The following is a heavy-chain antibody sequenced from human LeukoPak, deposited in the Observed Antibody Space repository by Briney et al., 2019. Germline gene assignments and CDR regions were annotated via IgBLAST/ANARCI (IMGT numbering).Heavy chain of an antibody. CDR3: ARQGALVKGIDY. D-gene: IGHD6-13*01. CDR2: INPNSGVT. V-gene: IGHV1-2*02. J-gene: IGHJ4*02. Sequence: ASVKVSCKASGYTFTGYYMHWVRQAPGQGLEWMGWINPNSGVTNYTQKFQGRVTMTRDTSISTVYMELSRLRSDDTAVYYCARQGALVKGIDYWGQGTLVTVSS. CDR1: GYTFTGYY.